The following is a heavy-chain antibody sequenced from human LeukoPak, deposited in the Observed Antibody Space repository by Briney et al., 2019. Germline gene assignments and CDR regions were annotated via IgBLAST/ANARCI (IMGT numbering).Heavy chain of an antibody. Sequence: SETLSLTCTVSGGTISSGDYYWSWIRHPPGKRLEWIGYIYYSGSTYYNPSLKSRVTISVDTSKNQFSLKLSSVTAADTAVYYCARGRYYYDSSGYDWEYYYYYGMDVWGQGTTVTVPS. J-gene: IGHJ6*02. CDR3: ARGRYYYDSSGYDWEYYYYYGMDV. CDR1: GGTISSGDYY. V-gene: IGHV4-30-4*01. CDR2: IYYSGST. D-gene: IGHD3-22*01.